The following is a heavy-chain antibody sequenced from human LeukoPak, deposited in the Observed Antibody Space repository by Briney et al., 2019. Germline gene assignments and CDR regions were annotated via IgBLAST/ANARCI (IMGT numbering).Heavy chain of an antibody. CDR2: IYRSGST. CDR3: ARYHCSTTSCINYFDY. Sequence: PSETLSLTCAVSGYSISSGYYWGGIRQPPGKGLEWIGSIYRSGSTYYNPSLKSRVTISVDTSKNQFSLKLTSVTAADTAVYYCARYHCSTTSCINYFDYWGQGTLVTVSS. V-gene: IGHV4-38-2*01. CDR1: GYSISSGYY. J-gene: IGHJ4*02. D-gene: IGHD2-2*01.